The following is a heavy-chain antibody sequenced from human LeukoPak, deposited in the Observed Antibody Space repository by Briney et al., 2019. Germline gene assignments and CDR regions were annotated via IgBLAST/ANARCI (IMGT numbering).Heavy chain of an antibody. CDR3: ARVAYGDYLNTLDY. Sequence: GRSLRLSCAASGFTFSSYAMHWVRQAPGKGLEWVSSISSSSSYIYYADSVKSRFTISRDNAKNSLYLQMNSLRAEDTAVYYCARVAYGDYLNTLDYWGQGTLVTVSS. V-gene: IGHV3-21*01. CDR1: GFTFSSYA. J-gene: IGHJ4*02. CDR2: ISSSSSYI. D-gene: IGHD4-17*01.